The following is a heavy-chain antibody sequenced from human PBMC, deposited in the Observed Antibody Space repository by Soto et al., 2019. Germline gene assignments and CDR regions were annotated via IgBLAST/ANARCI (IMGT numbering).Heavy chain of an antibody. CDR2: IYYSGST. CDR3: ARRYGYSFDY. CDR1: GGSISSYD. J-gene: IGHJ4*02. Sequence: PSETLSLTCTVSGGSISSYDWSWIRQPPGKGLEWIGYIYYSGSTNYNPPLKSRVTISVDTSKNQFSLKLSSVTAADTAVYYCARRYGYSFDYWGQGTLVTVSS. D-gene: IGHD1-1*01. V-gene: IGHV4-59*08.